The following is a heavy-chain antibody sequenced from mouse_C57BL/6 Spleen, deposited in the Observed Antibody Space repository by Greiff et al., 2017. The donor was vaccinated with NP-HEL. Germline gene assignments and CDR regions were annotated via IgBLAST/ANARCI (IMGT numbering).Heavy chain of an antibody. CDR1: GFTIKNTY. V-gene: IGHV14-3*01. D-gene: IGHD1-1*01. CDR2: IDPANGKT. CDR3: ASYYYGSSYFDY. Sequence: VQLQQSVAELVRPGASVKLSCTASGFTIKNTYMHWVKQRPEQGLEWIGRIDPANGKTKYAPKFQGKAPITADTSSNTAYLQLSSLTSEDTAIYYCASYYYGSSYFDYWGQGTTLTVSS. J-gene: IGHJ2*01.